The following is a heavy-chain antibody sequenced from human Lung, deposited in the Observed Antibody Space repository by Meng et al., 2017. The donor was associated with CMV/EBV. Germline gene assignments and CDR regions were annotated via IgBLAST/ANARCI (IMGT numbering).Heavy chain of an antibody. D-gene: IGHD5-24*01. CDR3: AKLNGQMAAHY. Sequence: EXXKISCKASGYRFTNYWIGWVRQMPGKGLEWMGIIYPGDSDTRYSPSFQGQVTISADKSITTAYLQWSSLKASDTAMYYCAKLNGQMAAHYWGQGTLVTVSS. CDR2: IYPGDSDT. J-gene: IGHJ4*02. CDR1: GYRFTNYW. V-gene: IGHV5-51*01.